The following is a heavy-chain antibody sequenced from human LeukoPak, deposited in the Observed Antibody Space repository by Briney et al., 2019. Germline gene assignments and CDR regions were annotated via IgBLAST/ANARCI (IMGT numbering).Heavy chain of an antibody. Sequence: TSETLSLTCAVSGYSTSSNNWWAWVRQPPGKGLEWIGYIYYNGNTYYNPYNPSLTSRVTMSVDTSKNQFSLKLDSVTEIDTAMYYCARNQAVAANRGASDVWGQGTMVTVSS. CDR2: IYYNGNT. V-gene: IGHV4-28*01. D-gene: IGHD6-19*01. CDR1: GYSTSSNNW. CDR3: ARNQAVAANRGASDV. J-gene: IGHJ3*01.